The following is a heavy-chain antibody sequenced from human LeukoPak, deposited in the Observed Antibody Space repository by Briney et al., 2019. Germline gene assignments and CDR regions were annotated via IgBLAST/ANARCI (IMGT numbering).Heavy chain of an antibody. CDR3: TRHNYDRSGYGAFDI. CDR1: GFTFSGSD. D-gene: IGHD3-22*01. V-gene: IGHV3-73*01. CDR2: IRSKTNNYAT. J-gene: IGHJ3*02. Sequence: GGSLRLSCAASGFTFSGSDIHWVRQASGKELEWVGHIRSKTNNYATADAASVKGRFTFSRDDSKNTAYIQMNSLKTEDTAVYYCTRHNYDRSGYGAFDIWGQGTMVTVSS.